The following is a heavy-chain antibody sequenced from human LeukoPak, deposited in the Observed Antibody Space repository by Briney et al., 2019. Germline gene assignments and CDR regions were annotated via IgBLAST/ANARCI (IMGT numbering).Heavy chain of an antibody. CDR3: ARVMSNSRYYVDY. CDR2: INPNSGGT. V-gene: IGHV1-2*02. Sequence: ASVKLSCKASGYTFTVYYMHWVRHAPGQGLEWMGWINPNSGGTNYAQKFQGRVTMTRDTPISTAYMGRSRVRFDSRAVYCGARVMSNSRYYVDYWGQGTLVTVSS. CDR1: GYTFTVYY. D-gene: IGHD4-23*01. J-gene: IGHJ4*02.